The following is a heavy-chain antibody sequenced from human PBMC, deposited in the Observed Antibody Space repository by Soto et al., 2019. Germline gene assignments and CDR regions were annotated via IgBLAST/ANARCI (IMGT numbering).Heavy chain of an antibody. Sequence: QVQLVQSGAEVKKPGSSVKVSCKASGGTFSSYAISWVRQAPGQGLEWMGGIIPIFGTANYAQKFQGRVTITADESTSTAYMELSSLRSEDTAVYYCARVDTAMVRGYYYGMDVWGQGTTVTVS. D-gene: IGHD5-18*01. V-gene: IGHV1-69*01. J-gene: IGHJ6*02. CDR2: IIPIFGTA. CDR1: GGTFSSYA. CDR3: ARVDTAMVRGYYYGMDV.